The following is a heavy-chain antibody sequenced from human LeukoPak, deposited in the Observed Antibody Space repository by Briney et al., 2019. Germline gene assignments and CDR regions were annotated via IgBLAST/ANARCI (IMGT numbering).Heavy chain of an antibody. Sequence: SETLSLTCTVSGGSISSSSYYWGWIRQPPGKGLEWIGSIYYSGSTYYNPSLKSRVTISVDTSKNQFSLKLSSVTAADTAVYYCAREGYYYGSGSFNYFDYWGQGTLDTVSS. D-gene: IGHD3-10*01. CDR1: GGSISSSSYY. V-gene: IGHV4-39*02. CDR2: IYYSGST. CDR3: AREGYYYGSGSFNYFDY. J-gene: IGHJ4*02.